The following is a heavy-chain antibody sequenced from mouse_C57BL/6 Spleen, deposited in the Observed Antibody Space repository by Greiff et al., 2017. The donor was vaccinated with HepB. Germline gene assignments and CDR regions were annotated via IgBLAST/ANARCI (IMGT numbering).Heavy chain of an antibody. J-gene: IGHJ1*03. Sequence: QVQLKQPGAELVKPGASVKMSCKASGYTFTSYWITWVKQRPGQGLEWIGDIYPGSGSTNYNEKFKSKATLTVDTSSSTAYMQLSSLTSEDSAVYYCAREAYYDYDGYFDVWGTGTTVTVSS. V-gene: IGHV1-55*01. D-gene: IGHD2-4*01. CDR2: IYPGSGST. CDR1: GYTFTSYW. CDR3: AREAYYDYDGYFDV.